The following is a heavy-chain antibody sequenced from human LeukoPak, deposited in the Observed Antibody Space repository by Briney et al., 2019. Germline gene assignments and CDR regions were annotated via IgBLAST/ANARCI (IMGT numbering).Heavy chain of an antibody. J-gene: IGHJ6*04. D-gene: IGHD3-10*01. Sequence: PSETLSLTCTVSGGSISTYYWNWIRQPPGKGLEWIGYIYYSGSTNYNPSLKSRVTISVDTSKNQFSLKLSSVTAADTAVYYCAREDYYGSGISGDVWGKGTTVTISS. CDR2: IYYSGST. CDR3: AREDYYGSGISGDV. V-gene: IGHV4-59*01. CDR1: GGSISTYY.